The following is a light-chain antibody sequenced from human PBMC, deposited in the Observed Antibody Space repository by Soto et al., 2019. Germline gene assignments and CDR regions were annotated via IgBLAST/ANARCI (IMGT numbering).Light chain of an antibody. V-gene: IGKV3-20*01. Sequence: EIVLTQSPGTLSLSPGERATLSCRASQSVSSRLAWYQQKPGQAPRLLISGASSRATGIPDRFSGSGSGTDFTLTISSLQPEDFATYYCQQYNLFGPGTKVDIK. CDR2: GAS. CDR1: QSVSSR. J-gene: IGKJ3*01. CDR3: QQYNL.